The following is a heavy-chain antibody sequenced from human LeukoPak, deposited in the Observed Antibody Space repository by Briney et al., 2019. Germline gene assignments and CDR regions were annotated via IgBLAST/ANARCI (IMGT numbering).Heavy chain of an antibody. Sequence: SETLSLTCTVSGGSISSSSYYWGWIRQPPGKGLEWIGSIYYSGSTYYNPSLKSRVTISVDTSKNQFSLKLSSVTAADTAVYYCARHGNTLGMFDPWSQGTLVTVSS. CDR1: GGSISSSSYY. J-gene: IGHJ5*02. CDR2: IYYSGST. CDR3: ARHGNTLGMFDP. V-gene: IGHV4-39*01. D-gene: IGHD7-27*01.